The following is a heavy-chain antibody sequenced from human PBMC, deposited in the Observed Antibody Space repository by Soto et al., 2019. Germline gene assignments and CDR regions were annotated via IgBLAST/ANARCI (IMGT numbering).Heavy chain of an antibody. Sequence: LEILSLTCTVSGGSISSYCWSWIRQPPGKGLEWIGYIYYSGSTNYNPSLKSRVTISVDTSKNQFSLKLSSVTAADTAVYYCARVWGGAFDIWGQGTMVTVSS. CDR3: ARVWGGAFDI. V-gene: IGHV4-59*01. CDR2: IYYSGST. J-gene: IGHJ3*02. D-gene: IGHD3-10*01. CDR1: GGSISSYC.